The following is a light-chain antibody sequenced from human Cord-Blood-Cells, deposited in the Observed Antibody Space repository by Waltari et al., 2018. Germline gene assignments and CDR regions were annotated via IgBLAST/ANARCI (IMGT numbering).Light chain of an antibody. CDR1: SSDVGGYNY. CDR3: SSYTSSSTWV. V-gene: IGLV2-14*03. J-gene: IGLJ3*02. Sequence: QSALTQPASVSGSPGQSITIPCTGTSSDVGGYNYVSWYQQHPGKAPKLMIYDVSNRPSGVSNRFSGSKSGNTASLTISGLQAEDEADYYCSSYTSSSTWVFGRGTKLTVL. CDR2: DVS.